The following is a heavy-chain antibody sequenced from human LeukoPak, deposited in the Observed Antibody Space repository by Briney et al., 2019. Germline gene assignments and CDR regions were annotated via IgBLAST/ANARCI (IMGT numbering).Heavy chain of an antibody. CDR3: ARGVLKSSGWYIGDY. D-gene: IGHD6-19*01. CDR1: GYTFTSYG. CDR2: ISADNGNT. Sequence: ASVKVSCKASGYTFTSYGISWVRQAPGQGLEWMGLISADNGNTNYAQKLQGRVTMTTDTSTSTAYMELRSLRSDDTAVYYCARGVLKSSGWYIGDYWGQGTLVTVSS. V-gene: IGHV1-18*01. J-gene: IGHJ4*02.